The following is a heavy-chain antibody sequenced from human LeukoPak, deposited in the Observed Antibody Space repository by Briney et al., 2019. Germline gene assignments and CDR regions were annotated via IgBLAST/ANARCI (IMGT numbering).Heavy chain of an antibody. CDR1: GFTFSSYA. V-gene: IGHV3-23*01. CDR2: ISGSGGST. D-gene: IGHD4-17*01. J-gene: IGHJ6*02. CDR3: AKDGLDYGDSPYYYYYYGMDV. Sequence: AGSLRLSCAASGFTFSSYAMSWVRQAPGKGLEWVSAISGSGGSTYYADSVKGRFTISRDNSKNTLYLQMNSLRAEDTAVYYCAKDGLDYGDSPYYYYYYGMDVWGQGTTVTVSS.